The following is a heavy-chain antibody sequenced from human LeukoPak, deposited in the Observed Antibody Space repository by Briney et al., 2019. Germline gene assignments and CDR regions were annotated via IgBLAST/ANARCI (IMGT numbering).Heavy chain of an antibody. V-gene: IGHV1-18*01. J-gene: IGHJ4*02. CDR1: GYTFTSYG. Sequence: ASVKVSCKASGYTFTSYGISWVRQAPGQGLEWMGWISAYNGNTNYAQKLQGRVTMTTDTSTSTAYMELRSLRSDDTAVYYCARIKSGYSYGYFDYWGQGTLITVSS. D-gene: IGHD5-18*01. CDR2: ISAYNGNT. CDR3: ARIKSGYSYGYFDY.